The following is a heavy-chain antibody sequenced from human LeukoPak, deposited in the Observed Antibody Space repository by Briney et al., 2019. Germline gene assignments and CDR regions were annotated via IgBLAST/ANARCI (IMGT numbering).Heavy chain of an antibody. J-gene: IGHJ5*02. CDR2: IYPGDSDT. D-gene: IGHD6-13*01. CDR1: GYSFTSYW. Sequence: GESLKISCKGSGYSFTSYWIGWVRQMPGKGLEWVGIIYPGDSDTRYSPSFQGQVTISADKSISTAYLQWSSLKASDTAMYYCARHLIAAAGDNWFDPWGQGTLVTVSS. CDR3: ARHLIAAAGDNWFDP. V-gene: IGHV5-51*01.